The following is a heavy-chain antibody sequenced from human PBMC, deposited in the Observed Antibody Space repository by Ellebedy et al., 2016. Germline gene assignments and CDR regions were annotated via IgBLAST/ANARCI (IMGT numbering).Heavy chain of an antibody. CDR2: VYWSGST. V-gene: IGHV4-59*12. CDR1: GGSIRNYY. Sequence: SETLSLTXTVSGGSIRNYYWSWIRQTPGKGLEWIAYVYWSGSTDYNPSLKSRVTISLDTSKSQFSVKLTSVTAADTAVYYCASSLVYSSSPYYYFYIDVWGKGTTVTVFS. D-gene: IGHD6-6*01. CDR3: ASSLVYSSSPYYYFYIDV. J-gene: IGHJ6*03.